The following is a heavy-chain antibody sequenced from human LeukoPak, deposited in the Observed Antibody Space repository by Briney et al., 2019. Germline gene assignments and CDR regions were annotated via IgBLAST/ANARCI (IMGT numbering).Heavy chain of an antibody. Sequence: GGSLRLSCAASGFTFSDYYMSWVRQAPGKGLEWVSVVYKDGGTYYADSVKGRFTISRDNSKNTLYLQMNTLRAEDTAMYYCARGSGYNFLDFWGQGTLVTVSS. D-gene: IGHD5-24*01. CDR2: VYKDGGT. CDR3: ARGSGYNFLDF. CDR1: GFTFSDYY. V-gene: IGHV3-53*01. J-gene: IGHJ4*02.